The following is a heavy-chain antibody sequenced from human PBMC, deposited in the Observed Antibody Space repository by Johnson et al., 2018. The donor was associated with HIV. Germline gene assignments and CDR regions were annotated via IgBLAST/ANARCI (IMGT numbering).Heavy chain of an antibody. CDR2: IKREVDGGTT. D-gene: IGHD3-10*01. V-gene: IGHV3-15*01. CDR3: TTNLIRRYYGSGLRDAFDI. CDR1: GLTLRNAW. J-gene: IGHJ3*02. Sequence: VQLVESGGGLVTPGGSLRISCSGSGLTLRNAWMTWVRQAPGKGLEWVGHIKREVDGGTTDYTAPVKGRFTILRDDSKNILYLQMNNLKAEDTAVYYCTTNLIRRYYGSGLRDAFDIWGQGTMVTVSS.